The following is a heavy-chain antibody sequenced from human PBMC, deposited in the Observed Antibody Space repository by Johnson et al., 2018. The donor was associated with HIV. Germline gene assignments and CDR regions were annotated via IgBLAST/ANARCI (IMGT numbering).Heavy chain of an antibody. CDR2: VTGTGGDT. D-gene: IGHD5-18*01. V-gene: IGHV3-23*04. J-gene: IGHJ3*02. CDR1: GFTFSSYG. CDR3: AKTEDRGCRMETGAFAI. Sequence: VQLVESGGGLVQPGGSLRLSCAASGFTFSSYGMSWVRQAPGKGLEWVSGVTGTGGDTYYAESVKGRFTISRDNSKNTMYLQLNSLRAEATAVYFCAKTEDRGCRMETGAFAIWGQGTMVTVSS.